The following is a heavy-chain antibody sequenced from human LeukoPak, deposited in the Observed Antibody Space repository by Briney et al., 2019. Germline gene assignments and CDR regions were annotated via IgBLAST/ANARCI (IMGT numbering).Heavy chain of an antibody. V-gene: IGHV3-21*01. CDR3: AKELGNAESDGNGPLGH. CDR1: GVTLRISS. CDR2: ITSSGTYM. Sequence: GGSLRLSCTVSGVTLRISSFNWVWEVPRGGLERVSSITSSGTYMYYSDSVEGRFTMSRDNAKNSGFLQMDSLRAEDTAVYFCAKELGNAESDGNGPLGHWGQGTLVIVSS. J-gene: IGHJ4*02. D-gene: IGHD5-24*01.